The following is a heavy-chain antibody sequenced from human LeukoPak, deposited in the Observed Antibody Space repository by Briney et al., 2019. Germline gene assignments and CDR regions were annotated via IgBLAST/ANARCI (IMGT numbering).Heavy chain of an antibody. J-gene: IGHJ4*02. D-gene: IGHD1-14*01. CDR3: APRSPTGSPFDY. Sequence: GSSVKVSCKASGGTFSSYAISWVRQAPGQGLEWMGWINPNSGGTNYAQKFQGRVTMTSDTSISTAYMELSRLRSDDTAVYYCAPRSPTGSPFDYWGQGTLVTVSS. V-gene: IGHV1-2*02. CDR2: INPNSGGT. CDR1: GGTFSSYA.